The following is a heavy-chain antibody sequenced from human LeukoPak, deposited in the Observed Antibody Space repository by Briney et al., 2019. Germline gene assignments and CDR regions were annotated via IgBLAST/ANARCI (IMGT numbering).Heavy chain of an antibody. V-gene: IGHV1-3*01. D-gene: IGHD5-12*01. J-gene: IGHJ4*02. CDR3: ATDGGYDSYYFDY. CDR2: INAGNGNT. Sequence: GASVKVSCKASGYTFTSYAMHWVRQAPGQRLEWMGWINAGNGNTKYSQKFRGRVTITRDTSASTAYMELSSLRSEDTAVYYCATDGGYDSYYFDYWGQGTLVTVSS. CDR1: GYTFTSYA.